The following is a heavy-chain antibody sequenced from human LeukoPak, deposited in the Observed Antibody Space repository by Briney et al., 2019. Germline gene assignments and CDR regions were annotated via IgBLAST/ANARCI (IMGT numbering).Heavy chain of an antibody. D-gene: IGHD3-10*01. CDR3: ARRSGSTMVRGVPNWFDP. J-gene: IGHJ5*02. V-gene: IGHV2-5*02. CDR1: GFSLSTSGVG. Sequence: SGPTLVNPTQTLTLTCTFSGFSLSTSGVGVGWIRQPPGKALEWLALIYWDDDKRYSPSLKSRLTITKDTSKNQVVLTMTNADPVDTAAYYCARRSGSTMVRGVPNWFDPWGQGTLVTVSS. CDR2: IYWDDDK.